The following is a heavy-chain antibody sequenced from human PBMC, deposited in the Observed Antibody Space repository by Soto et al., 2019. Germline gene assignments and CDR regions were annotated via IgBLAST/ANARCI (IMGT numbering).Heavy chain of an antibody. CDR3: ARHGFGSLHGLVDV. D-gene: IGHD3-10*01. Sequence: QVQLQESGPGLVKPSETLSLTCTVSGGSITNYYCSWFRQPPGKGLEWIGYIQYNWYSAYNLSLKWRVTMSVDTSETRFSLMLESVTATDTAVYYCARHGFGSLHGLVDVWGQGTTVIVSS. V-gene: IGHV4-59*08. CDR2: IQYNWYS. CDR1: GGSITNYY. J-gene: IGHJ6*02.